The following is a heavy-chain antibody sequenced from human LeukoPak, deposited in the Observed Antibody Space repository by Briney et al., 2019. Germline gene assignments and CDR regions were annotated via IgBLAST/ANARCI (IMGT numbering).Heavy chain of an antibody. CDR2: IYPGDSDT. J-gene: IGHJ3*02. D-gene: IGHD3-22*01. CDR1: GYSFTSYW. Sequence: PGESLKISCKGSGYSFTSYWIGWVRQMPGKGLEWMGIIYPGDSDTRYSPSFQGQVTISADKSISTAYLQWSSMKASDTAMYYCARPTWVYYDTGGYLDAFDIWGQGTMVTVSS. V-gene: IGHV5-51*01. CDR3: ARPTWVYYDTGGYLDAFDI.